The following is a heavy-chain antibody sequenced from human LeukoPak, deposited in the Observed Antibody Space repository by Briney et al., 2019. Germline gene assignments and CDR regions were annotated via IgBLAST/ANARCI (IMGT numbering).Heavy chain of an antibody. Sequence: SETLSLTCTVSGGSISSYYWSWIRQPPGKGLEWIGYIYYSGSTYYSPSLKSRVTISVDTSKNQFSLRLSSVTAADTAVYYCARAADHYDSSGYAFDYWGQGTLVTVSS. D-gene: IGHD3-22*01. CDR2: IYYSGST. J-gene: IGHJ4*02. V-gene: IGHV4-59*12. CDR1: GGSISSYY. CDR3: ARAADHYDSSGYAFDY.